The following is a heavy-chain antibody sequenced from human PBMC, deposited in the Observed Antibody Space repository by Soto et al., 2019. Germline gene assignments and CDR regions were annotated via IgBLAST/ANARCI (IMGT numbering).Heavy chain of an antibody. J-gene: IGHJ3*02. CDR1: GASIDSGGYY. CDR3: ARDTVIHDAFDI. D-gene: IGHD2-21*01. CDR2: IYFSGGT. V-gene: IGHV4-31*03. Sequence: PSETLSLTCTVSGASIDSGGYYWNWIRQRPGKGLEWIGYIYFSGGTYYNPSLKSRVTISVDTSKNHFSLKLSSVTAADTAVYYCARDTVIHDAFDIWGQGTMVTVSS.